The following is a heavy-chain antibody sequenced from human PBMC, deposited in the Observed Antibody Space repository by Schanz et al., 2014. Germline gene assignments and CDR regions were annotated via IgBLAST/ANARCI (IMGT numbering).Heavy chain of an antibody. CDR2: ISGSGGST. CDR3: VRVSFADPRLYRGMDRDIDY. D-gene: IGHD5-18*01. V-gene: IGHV3-23*01. Sequence: EVQLLESGGGLVQPGGSLRLSCAASGFTFSSYAMSWVRQAPGKGLEWVSAISGSGGSTYYSDSVKGRFTISRDNSKNTLYLQMNNRRAEDTAVYYCVRVSFADPRLYRGMDRDIDYWGQGTLVTVSS. J-gene: IGHJ4*02. CDR1: GFTFSSYA.